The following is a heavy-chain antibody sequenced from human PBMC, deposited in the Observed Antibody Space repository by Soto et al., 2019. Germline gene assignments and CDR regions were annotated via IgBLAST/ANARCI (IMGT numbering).Heavy chain of an antibody. CDR2: IYHSGST. D-gene: IGHD5-12*01. CDR3: ARTNGYDIVLYYYGMAV. J-gene: IGHJ6*02. V-gene: IGHV4-4*02. CDR1: GGSISSSNW. Sequence: QVQLQESGPGLVKPSGTLSLTCAVSGGSISSSNWWSWVRQPPGKGLEWIGEIYHSGSTNYNPSLTRRVTISVDKSKNQFSLKLSSVTDADTAVYYCARTNGYDIVLYYYGMAVWGQGTTFTVSS.